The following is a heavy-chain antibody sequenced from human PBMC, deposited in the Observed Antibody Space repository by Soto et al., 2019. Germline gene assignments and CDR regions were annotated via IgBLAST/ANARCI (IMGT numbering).Heavy chain of an antibody. D-gene: IGHD3-9*01. V-gene: IGHV4-34*01. CDR3: ARRYYDILTGYYITPYTDAFDI. CDR2: INHSGST. CDR1: GGSFSGYY. J-gene: IGHJ3*02. Sequence: PSETLSLTCAVYGGSFSGYYWSWIRQPPGKGLEWIGEINHSGSTNYNPSLKSRVTISVDTSKNQFSLKLSSVTAADTAVYYCARRYYDILTGYYITPYTDAFDIWGQGTMVTVS.